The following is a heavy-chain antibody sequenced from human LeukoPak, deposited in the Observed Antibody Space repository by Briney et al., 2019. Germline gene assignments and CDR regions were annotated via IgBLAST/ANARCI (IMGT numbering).Heavy chain of an antibody. CDR3: ARHGACGGDCYFDY. J-gene: IGHJ4*02. CDR2: IDPRDSYT. V-gene: IGHV5-10-1*01. D-gene: IGHD2-21*02. Sequence: GESLRISCQGSGYTITNYWISWGRQMPGKGLEWMGRIDPRDSYTTYSPSFQGHVTISVDESLSTAYLTWSGLKAPDTAIYYCARHGACGGDCYFDYWGQGTLVTVSS. CDR1: GYTITNYW.